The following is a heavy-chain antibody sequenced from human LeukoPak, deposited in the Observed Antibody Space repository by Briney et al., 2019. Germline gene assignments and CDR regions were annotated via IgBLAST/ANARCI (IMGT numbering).Heavy chain of an antibody. CDR1: GGSISTYY. Sequence: PSETLSLTCTVSGGSISTYYWSWIRQPPGKGLEWIGYNYYSGSANYNPSLKSRVTISVDTSKNQFSLKLSSVTAADTAVYYCARDVCSGGSCYSDYFDYWGQGALVTVSS. CDR2: NYYSGSA. V-gene: IGHV4-59*01. D-gene: IGHD2-15*01. J-gene: IGHJ4*02. CDR3: ARDVCSGGSCYSDYFDY.